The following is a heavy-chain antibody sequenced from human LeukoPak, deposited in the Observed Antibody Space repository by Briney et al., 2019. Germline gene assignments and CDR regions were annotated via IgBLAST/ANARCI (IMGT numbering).Heavy chain of an antibody. CDR3: ARAPSGWLYRIDY. Sequence: PGGSLRLSCAASGLTFSSYAMSWVRQAPGKGLEWVSAIGTVGDTYYPDSVKGRFTVSRENAKNSFYLQMNSLTAGDTAVYYCARAPSGWLYRIDYWGQGTLVTVSS. J-gene: IGHJ4*02. CDR2: IGTVGDT. D-gene: IGHD2-2*02. CDR1: GLTFSSYA. V-gene: IGHV3-13*01.